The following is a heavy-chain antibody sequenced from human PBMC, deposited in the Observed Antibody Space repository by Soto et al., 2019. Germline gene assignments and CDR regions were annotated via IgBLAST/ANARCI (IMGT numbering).Heavy chain of an antibody. CDR2: IWYDGSRT. Sequence: QVQLVESGGGVVQPGTSLRLSCAASRFSFSTYGMHWVRQAPGKGLEWVAVIWYDGSRTSYTDSVKGRFTISRDNSRNTLYLEMDSLRAEDTAVYFCARQWGEGYKVPYLDQWGQGTPVTVSS. CDR3: ARQWGEGYKVPYLDQ. D-gene: IGHD3-10*01. J-gene: IGHJ4*02. CDR1: RFSFSTYG. V-gene: IGHV3-33*01.